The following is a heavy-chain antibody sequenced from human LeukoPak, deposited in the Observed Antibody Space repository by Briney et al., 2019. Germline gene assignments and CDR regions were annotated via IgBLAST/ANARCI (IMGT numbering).Heavy chain of an antibody. D-gene: IGHD6-19*01. V-gene: IGHV3-7*01. CDR1: GFTLSSYW. J-gene: IGHJ5*02. CDR3: VGAGGLYSSGWYYDNWFDP. Sequence: GGSLRLSCAASGFTLSSYWMSWVRQAPGRGREWVANIKQDGSEKYYVDSVKGRFTISRDNDKNSLYLQMNSLRAEDTAVYYCVGAGGLYSSGWYYDNWFDPWGQGTLVTVSS. CDR2: IKQDGSEK.